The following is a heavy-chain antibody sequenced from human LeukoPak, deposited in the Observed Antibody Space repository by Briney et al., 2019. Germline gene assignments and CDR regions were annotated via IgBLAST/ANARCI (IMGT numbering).Heavy chain of an antibody. J-gene: IGHJ4*02. V-gene: IGHV4-61*05. CDR1: GGSISSSSYY. CDR2: IHYSGST. D-gene: IGHD4-11*01. Sequence: SETLSLTCTVSGGSISSSSYYWGWIRQPPGKGLEWIGYIHYSGSTNYNPSLKSRLTMSVDTSKNQFSLKLSSVTAADTAVYYCARGGGGASTVMYFDYWGQGTLVTVSS. CDR3: ARGGGGASTVMYFDY.